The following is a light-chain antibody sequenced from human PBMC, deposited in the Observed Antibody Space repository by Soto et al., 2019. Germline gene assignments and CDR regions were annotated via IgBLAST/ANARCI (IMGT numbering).Light chain of an antibody. CDR3: QNYHSATPAGT. CDR1: QGINNH. J-gene: IGKJ4*01. Sequence: DFQMTQSPSSLSASVGDRVTITCRASQGINNHLAWFQQKPGKVPKVLIYAASTLQSGVPSRFSGSGSGTAFTLTISSLQPVDVATYYCQNYHSATPAGTFGGGIKVEIK. CDR2: AAS. V-gene: IGKV1-27*01.